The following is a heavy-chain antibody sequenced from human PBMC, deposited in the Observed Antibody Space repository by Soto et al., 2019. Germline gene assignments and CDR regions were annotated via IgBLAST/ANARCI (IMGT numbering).Heavy chain of an antibody. J-gene: IGHJ4*02. V-gene: IGHV1-24*01. CDR1: GYTLTELS. Sequence: GASVKVSCKVSGYTLTELSMHWVRQAPGKGLEWMGGFDPEDGETIYAQKFQGRVTMTTDTSTSTAYMELRSLRSDDTAVYYCARSSGYSDRSDFDYWGQGTLVTVSS. D-gene: IGHD3-22*01. CDR2: FDPEDGET. CDR3: ARSSGYSDRSDFDY.